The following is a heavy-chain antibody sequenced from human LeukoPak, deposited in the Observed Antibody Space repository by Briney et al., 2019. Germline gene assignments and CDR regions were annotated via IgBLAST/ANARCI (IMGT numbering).Heavy chain of an antibody. CDR2: IRSDGSDT. J-gene: IGHJ4*02. Sequence: GGSLRLSCAASGFTFSDTWMHWVRQAPGEGLVWVSRIRSDGSDTRYAESVKGRFTISRDNAKNTLYPQMNSLRAEDTAVYYCARDRDNLGYYSEYWGQGTLVTVSS. CDR1: GFTFSDTW. CDR3: ARDRDNLGYYSEY. V-gene: IGHV3-74*01. D-gene: IGHD5-24*01.